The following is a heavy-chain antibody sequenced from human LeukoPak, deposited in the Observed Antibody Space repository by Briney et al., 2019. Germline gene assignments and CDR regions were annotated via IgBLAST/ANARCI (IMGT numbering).Heavy chain of an antibody. Sequence: GGSLRLSCAASGFTFSSVWMSWVRQAPGKGLEWVANIRKDGSLQYYVDSVEGRFTISRDNAKNSLYLQMNTLRADDTAVYYCTRVSGGYDMSDYWGQGTLVTVSS. CDR3: TRVSGGYDMSDY. V-gene: IGHV3-7*03. J-gene: IGHJ4*02. CDR2: IRKDGSLQ. CDR1: GFTFSSVW. D-gene: IGHD3-9*01.